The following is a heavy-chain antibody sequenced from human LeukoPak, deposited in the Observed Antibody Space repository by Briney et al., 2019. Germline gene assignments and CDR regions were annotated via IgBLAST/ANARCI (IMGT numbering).Heavy chain of an antibody. Sequence: SETLSLTCTVSGGSISSSSYYWGWIRQPPGKGLEWIGSIYYSGSTYYNPSLKSRVTISVDTSKNQFSLKLSSVTAADTAVYYCARPERDSSGFGYWGQGTLVTVSS. J-gene: IGHJ4*02. CDR3: ARPERDSSGFGY. D-gene: IGHD6-19*01. CDR2: IYYSGST. V-gene: IGHV4-39*01. CDR1: GGSISSSSYY.